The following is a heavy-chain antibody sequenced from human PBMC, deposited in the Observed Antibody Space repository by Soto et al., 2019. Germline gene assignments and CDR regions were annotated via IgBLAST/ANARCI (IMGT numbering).Heavy chain of an antibody. Sequence: GGSLRLSCAASGFTFSSYAMSWVRQAPGKGLEWVSAISGSGGSTYYADSVKGRFTISRDNSKNTLYLQMNSLRAEDTAVYYCAKAYRFGYSSGWYYFDYWGQGTLVTVSS. D-gene: IGHD6-19*01. J-gene: IGHJ4*02. CDR3: AKAYRFGYSSGWYYFDY. CDR2: ISGSGGST. CDR1: GFTFSSYA. V-gene: IGHV3-23*01.